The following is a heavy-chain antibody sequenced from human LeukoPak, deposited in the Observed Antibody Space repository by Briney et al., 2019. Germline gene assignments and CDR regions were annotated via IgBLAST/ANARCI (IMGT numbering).Heavy chain of an antibody. CDR1: GFTFSDYT. J-gene: IGHJ5*02. CDR2: ISYDGSNK. V-gene: IGHV3-30*04. D-gene: IGHD3-10*01. CDR3: ASAGYNLRGATSGEFDP. Sequence: GGSLRLSCAASGFTFSDYTMQWVRQAPGKGLEWVAVISYDGSNKYYADSVKGRFTISRDNSKNTLYLQMNSLRAEDTAVYYCASAGYNLRGATSGEFDPWGQGTLVTVSS.